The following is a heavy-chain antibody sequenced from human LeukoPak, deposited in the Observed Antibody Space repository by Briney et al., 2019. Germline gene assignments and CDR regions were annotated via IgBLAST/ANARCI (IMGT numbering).Heavy chain of an antibody. J-gene: IGHJ5*02. Sequence: PSETLSLTCTVSGGSISSYYWSWIRQPPGKGLEWIGYIYYSGSTNYNPSLKSRVTIPVDTSKNQFSLKLSSVTAADTAVYYCARGDGGYSSGWYNGFDPWGQGTLVTVSS. CDR1: GGSISSYY. D-gene: IGHD6-19*01. V-gene: IGHV4-59*01. CDR2: IYYSGST. CDR3: ARGDGGYSSGWYNGFDP.